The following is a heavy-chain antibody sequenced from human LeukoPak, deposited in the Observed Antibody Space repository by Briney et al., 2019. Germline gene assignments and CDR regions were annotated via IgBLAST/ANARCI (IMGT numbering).Heavy chain of an antibody. CDR2: ISVGSDYI. J-gene: IGHJ2*01. D-gene: IGHD2-8*01. CDR3: ARESASCTNGVCAFDL. Sequence: AGGSLRLSCVVSGFTLSSYSVNWVRQAPGKGLEWVSSISVGSDYIYYADSVKGRFTISRDNAKNSLYLQMNSLRAEDTAVYYCARESASCTNGVCAFDLWGRGTLVTVSS. V-gene: IGHV3-21*01. CDR1: GFTLSSYS.